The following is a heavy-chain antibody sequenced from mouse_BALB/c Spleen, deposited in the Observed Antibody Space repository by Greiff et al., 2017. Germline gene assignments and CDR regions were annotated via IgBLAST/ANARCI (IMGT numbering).Heavy chain of an antibody. CDR1: GYSITSDYA. V-gene: IGHV3-2*02. CDR3: AREATATDFDV. J-gene: IGHJ1*01. CDR2: ISYSGST. D-gene: IGHD1-2*01. Sequence: EVMLVESGPGLVKPSQSLSLTCTVTGYSITSDYAWNWIRQFPGNKLEWMGYISYSGSTSYNPSLKSRISITRDTSKNQFFLQLNSVTTEDTATYYCAREATATDFDVWGAGTTVTVSS.